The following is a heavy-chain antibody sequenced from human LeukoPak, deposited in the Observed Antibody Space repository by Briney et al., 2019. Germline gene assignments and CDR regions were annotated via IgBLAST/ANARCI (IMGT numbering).Heavy chain of an antibody. CDR3: ASYTNLAVAGTGDAFDI. V-gene: IGHV4-59*08. CDR1: GGSISSYY. J-gene: IGHJ3*02. CDR2: IYYSGST. D-gene: IGHD6-19*01. Sequence: PSETLSLTCTVSGGSISSYYWSWIRQPPGKGLEWIGYIYYSGSTNYNPSLKSRVTISVDTSKNQFSLKLSSVTAADTAVYYCASYTNLAVAGTGDAFDIWGQGTMVTVSS.